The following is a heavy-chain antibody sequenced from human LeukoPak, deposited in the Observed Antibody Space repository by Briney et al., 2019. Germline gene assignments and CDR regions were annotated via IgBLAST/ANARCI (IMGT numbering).Heavy chain of an antibody. CDR2: IYYSGST. CDR1: GGSISSSSYY. Sequence: KSSETLSLTCTVSGGSISSSSYYWGWIRQPPGKGLEWIGSIYYSGSTYYNPSLKSRVTISVDTSKNQFSLKLSSVTAADTAVYYCARDYRVTTGSRQYYYYYYMDVWGKGTTVTISS. D-gene: IGHD3-16*02. V-gene: IGHV4-39*07. CDR3: ARDYRVTTGSRQYYYYYYMDV. J-gene: IGHJ6*03.